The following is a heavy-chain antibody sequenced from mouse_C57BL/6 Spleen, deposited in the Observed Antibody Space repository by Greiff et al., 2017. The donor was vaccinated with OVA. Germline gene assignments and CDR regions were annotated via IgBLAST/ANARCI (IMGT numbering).Heavy chain of an antibody. D-gene: IGHD1-1*01. CDR2: INPNNGGT. CDR1: GYTFTDYN. CDR3: ARVYGSSYEAWFAY. J-gene: IGHJ3*01. V-gene: IGHV1-22*01. Sequence: VQLKESGPELVKPGASVKMSCKASGYTFTDYNMHWVKQSHGKSLEWIGYINPNNGGTSYNQKFKGKATLTVNKSSSTAYMELRSLTSEDSAVYYCARVYGSSYEAWFAYWGQGTLVTVSA.